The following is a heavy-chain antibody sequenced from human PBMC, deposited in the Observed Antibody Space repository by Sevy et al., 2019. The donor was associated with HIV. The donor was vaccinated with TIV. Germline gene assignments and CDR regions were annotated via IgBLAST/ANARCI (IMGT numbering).Heavy chain of an antibody. CDR3: AKGSDYDILTGFRNFDF. J-gene: IGHJ4*02. D-gene: IGHD3-9*01. CDR2: ISGSGVST. CDR1: GFTFSSHA. V-gene: IGHV3-23*01. Sequence: GGSLRLSCAASGFTFSSHAMSWVRQAPGKGLEWVSDISGSGVSTYYADSVKGRFTISRDNSKNTLYLQMYCLRAEDTAVNYCAKGSDYDILTGFRNFDFWGQGALFTVSS.